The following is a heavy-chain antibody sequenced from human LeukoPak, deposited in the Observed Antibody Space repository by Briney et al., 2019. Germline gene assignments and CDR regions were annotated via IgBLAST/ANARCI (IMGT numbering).Heavy chain of an antibody. V-gene: IGHV3-23*01. J-gene: IGHJ3*02. D-gene: IGHD3-3*01. CDR2: ISGTSDTT. Sequence: GGSLRLSCAASGFIFKNYAMSWVRQAPGKGLEWVSIISGTSDTTRYGDSVRGRFTTSRDNPRNTLYLQMNSLRVDDTAVYYCAKADATIGGAFDIWGQGNNGHRLF. CDR3: AKADATIGGAFDI. CDR1: GFIFKNYA.